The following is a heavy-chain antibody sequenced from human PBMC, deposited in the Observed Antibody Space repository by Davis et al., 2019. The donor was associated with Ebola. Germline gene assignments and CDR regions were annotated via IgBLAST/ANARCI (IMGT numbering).Heavy chain of an antibody. J-gene: IGHJ5*02. CDR3: ARDHCSGGSCYWWFDP. CDR2: TYYRSKWYN. V-gene: IGHV6-1*01. CDR1: GDSVSSNSVA. D-gene: IGHD2-15*01. Sequence: PSETLSLTCAISGDSVSSNSVAWNWIRQSPSRGLEWLGRTYYRSKWYNDYAVSVKSRITINPDTSKNQFSLQLNSVTPEDTAVYYCARDHCSGGSCYWWFDPWGQGTLVTVSS.